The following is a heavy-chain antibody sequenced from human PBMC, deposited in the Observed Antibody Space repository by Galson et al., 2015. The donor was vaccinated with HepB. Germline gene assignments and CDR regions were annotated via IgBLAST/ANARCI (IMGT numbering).Heavy chain of an antibody. V-gene: IGHV6-1*01. J-gene: IGHJ3*02. Sequence: CAISGDSVSSDIAAWNWIRQSPSRGLEWLGRTYYRSKWYNDYAVSVKSRITIKPDTSKNQLSLQLNSVTPEGTAVYYCARYYYDSSGYSNDGFDIWGQGTMITVSS. CDR3: ARYYYDSSGYSNDGFDI. CDR2: TYYRSKWYN. D-gene: IGHD3-22*01. CDR1: GDSVSSDIAA.